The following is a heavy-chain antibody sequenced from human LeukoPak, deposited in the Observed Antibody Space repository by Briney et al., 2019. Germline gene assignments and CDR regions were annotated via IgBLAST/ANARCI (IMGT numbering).Heavy chain of an antibody. V-gene: IGHV4-61*02. CDR3: ARASETAMVTL. Sequence: PSETLSLTCTVSAVSITSGTYYWTWIRQPAGKGLEWIGRIYSTGRVNYNPSLKSRVTMLLDTSKNHISLKLTSVTAADTAIYFCARASETAMVTLWGQGTLVTVSS. J-gene: IGHJ4*02. D-gene: IGHD5-18*01. CDR2: IYSTGRV. CDR1: AVSITSGTYY.